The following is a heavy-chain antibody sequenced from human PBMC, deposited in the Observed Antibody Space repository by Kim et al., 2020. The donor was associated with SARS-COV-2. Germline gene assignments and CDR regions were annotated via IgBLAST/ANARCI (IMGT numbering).Heavy chain of an antibody. CDR2: IYYSGST. CDR3: ARVFDFELRGTGWFDP. V-gene: IGHV4-31*03. J-gene: IGHJ5*02. D-gene: IGHD1-7*01. CDR1: GGSISSGGYY. Sequence: SETLSLTCTVSGGSISSGGYYWSWIRQHPGKGLEWIGYIYYSGSTYYNPSLKSRVTISVDTSKNQFSLKLSSVTAADTAVYYCARVFDFELRGTGWFDPSGQGTLVTVSS.